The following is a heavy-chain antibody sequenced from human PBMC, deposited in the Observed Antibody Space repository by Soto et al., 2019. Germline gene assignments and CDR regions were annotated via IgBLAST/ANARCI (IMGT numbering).Heavy chain of an antibody. V-gene: IGHV4-31*03. CDR3: AREYQQLNYFDY. D-gene: IGHD6-13*01. CDR1: GGSLSGGGYF. Sequence: TSGTPSPPRRVSGGSLSGGGYFLSWVRQRPGKGLEWIGNIFFSGPTHYNPSLKSRVSISVDTSKNQFSLKVNSVIAADTAVYFCAREYQQLNYFDYWGQGTLVTVSS. CDR2: IFFSGPT. J-gene: IGHJ4*02.